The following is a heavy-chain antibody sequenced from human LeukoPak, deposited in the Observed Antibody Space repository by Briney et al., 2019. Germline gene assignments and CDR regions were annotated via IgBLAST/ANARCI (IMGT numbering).Heavy chain of an antibody. CDR1: GFSLSTGGVG. D-gene: IGHD6-13*01. Sequence: SGPTLVKPTQTLTLTCTFSGFSLSTGGVGVGWIRQPPGKALEWLALIYWDDDKRYSPSLKSRLTITKDTSKNQVVLTMTNMDPVDTATYYSAHIGDLAAAGSNWFDPWGQGTLVTVSS. CDR2: IYWDDDK. J-gene: IGHJ5*02. V-gene: IGHV2-5*02. CDR3: AHIGDLAAAGSNWFDP.